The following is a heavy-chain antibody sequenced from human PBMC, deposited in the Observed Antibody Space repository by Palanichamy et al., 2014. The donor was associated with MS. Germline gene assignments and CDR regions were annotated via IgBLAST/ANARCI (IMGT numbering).Heavy chain of an antibody. CDR1: GFSVSTNY. D-gene: IGHD6-6*01. CDR3: VRALYSSSSDY. Sequence: VETGGGLIQPGGSLRLSCAASGFSVSTNYMSWVRQAPGKGLEWVSVLNSGGSTYYADSVKGRFTISRDNSKNTLYLQMNSLSAEDTAVYYCVRALYSSSSDYWGQGTLVTVSS. CDR2: LNSGGST. J-gene: IGHJ4*02. V-gene: IGHV3-53*02.